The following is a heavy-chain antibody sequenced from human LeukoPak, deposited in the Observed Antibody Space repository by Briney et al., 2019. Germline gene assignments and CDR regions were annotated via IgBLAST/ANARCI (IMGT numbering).Heavy chain of an antibody. D-gene: IGHD3-10*01. CDR3: AKDQRRILWFGQLSAFDY. Sequence: PGGSLRLSCAASGFTFSSYAMHWVRQAPGKGLEWVAVISYDGSNKYYADSVKGRFTISRDNSKNTLYLKMNSLRAEDTAVYYCAKDQRRILWFGQLSAFDYWGQGTLVTVSS. CDR1: GFTFSSYA. V-gene: IGHV3-30*04. J-gene: IGHJ4*02. CDR2: ISYDGSNK.